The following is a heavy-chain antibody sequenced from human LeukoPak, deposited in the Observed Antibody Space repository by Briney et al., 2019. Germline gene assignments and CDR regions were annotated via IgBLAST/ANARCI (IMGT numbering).Heavy chain of an antibody. J-gene: IGHJ6*03. V-gene: IGHV4-31*03. CDR3: ASALYYYYLDV. CDR1: GGSISSGGHY. CDR2: IHYSGGT. Sequence: NPSETLSLTCTVSGGSISSGGHYWSWIRQHPGKGLEWIGYIHYSGGTNYNPSLKSRVAISLDTSKNLFSLKLSSVTAADTAVYYCASALYYYYLDVWGKGTTVTVSS.